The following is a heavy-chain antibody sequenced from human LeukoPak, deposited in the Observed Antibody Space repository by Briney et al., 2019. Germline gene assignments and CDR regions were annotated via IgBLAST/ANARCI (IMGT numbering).Heavy chain of an antibody. CDR2: MSYRGPT. V-gene: IGHV4-39*07. Sequence: SETLSLTCTVSGGSISSTTYYWGWIRQPPGKGLEWTGRMSYRGPTYYNPSIKSRVTISVDTSKNQFSLKLSSVTAADTAMYYCARVRRDIVATIPPYFDYWGQGTLVAVSS. CDR3: ARVRRDIVATIPPYFDY. D-gene: IGHD5-12*01. CDR1: GGSISSTTYY. J-gene: IGHJ4*02.